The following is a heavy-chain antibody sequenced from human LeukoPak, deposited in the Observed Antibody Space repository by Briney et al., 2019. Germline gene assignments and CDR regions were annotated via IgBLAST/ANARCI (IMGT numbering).Heavy chain of an antibody. J-gene: IGHJ6*03. CDR2: IIPIFGTA. D-gene: IGHD3-10*01. CDR1: GGTFSSYA. CDR3: ARGNITMVRGVIRPDYYYYYMDV. Sequence: SVKVSCKASGGTFSSYAISWVRQAPGQGLEWMGGIIPIFGTANYAQKFQGRVTITTDESTSTAYMELSSLRSEDTAVYNCARGNITMVRGVIRPDYYYYYMDVWGKGTTVTVSS. V-gene: IGHV1-69*05.